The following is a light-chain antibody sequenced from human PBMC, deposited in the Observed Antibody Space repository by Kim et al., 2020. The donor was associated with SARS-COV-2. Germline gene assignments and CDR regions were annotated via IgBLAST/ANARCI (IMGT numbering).Light chain of an antibody. Sequence: GQRVTISCSGTSSNVGLHFVNWYQQLPGTAPRVFIYNDHHRPSGVPDRFSGSRSGTSASLAISGLQSEDEADYYCATWDVSLNGWVFGGGTQLTVL. CDR1: SSNVGLHF. CDR2: NDH. V-gene: IGLV1-44*01. CDR3: ATWDVSLNGWV. J-gene: IGLJ3*02.